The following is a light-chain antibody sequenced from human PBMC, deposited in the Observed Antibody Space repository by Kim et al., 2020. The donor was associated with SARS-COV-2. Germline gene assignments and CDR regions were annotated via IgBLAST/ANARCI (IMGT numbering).Light chain of an antibody. V-gene: IGLV3-9*01. Sequence: SYELTQPLSVSVALGQTAMITCEGNNIGSKSVHWYQQKSGQAPVLVIYRDDNRPSGIPERLSGSNSGNTATLTISRAQVGDEADYYCQVWDHKTGIFGGGTQLTVL. CDR3: QVWDHKTGI. CDR1: NIGSKS. J-gene: IGLJ2*01. CDR2: RDD.